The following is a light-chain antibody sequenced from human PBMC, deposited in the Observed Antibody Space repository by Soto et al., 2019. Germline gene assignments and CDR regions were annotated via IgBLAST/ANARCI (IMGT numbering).Light chain of an antibody. CDR1: RCNIGSNH. CDR2: ESN. CDR3: ASWDDSLRGGV. V-gene: IGLV1-47*01. J-gene: IGLJ3*02. Sequence: QSVLTQPPSASGTPGQMVTISCSGRRCNIGSNHVYWYQQVPGTAPKLLIYESNQRPSGVPVRFSGSKSGTSASLAISGLRSEDEADYYCASWDDSLRGGVFGGGTKLTVL.